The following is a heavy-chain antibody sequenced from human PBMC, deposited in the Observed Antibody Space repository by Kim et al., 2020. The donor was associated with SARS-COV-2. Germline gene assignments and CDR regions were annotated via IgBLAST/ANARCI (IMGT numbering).Heavy chain of an antibody. CDR1: GYTFTGYY. CDR3: ASQDSGTLTNDAFDI. J-gene: IGHJ3*02. D-gene: IGHD2-2*01. V-gene: IGHV1-2*06. CDR2: INPNSGGT. Sequence: ASVKVSCKASGYTFTGYYMHWVRQAPGQGLEWMGRINPNSGGTNYAQKFQGRVTMTRDTSISTAYMELSRLRSDDTAVYYCASQDSGTLTNDAFDIWGQGTMVTVSS.